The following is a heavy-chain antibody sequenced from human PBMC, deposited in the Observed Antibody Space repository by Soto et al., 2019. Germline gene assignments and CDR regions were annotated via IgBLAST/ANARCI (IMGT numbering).Heavy chain of an antibody. V-gene: IGHV1-46*01. Sequence: ASVKVSCKASGYTFTSYYMHWVRQAPGQGLEWMGIINPSGGSTSYAQKFQGRVTMTRDTSTSTVYMELSSLRSEDTAVYYCARDVQAYCGGDCQIFDYWGQGTLVT. D-gene: IGHD2-21*02. CDR3: ARDVQAYCGGDCQIFDY. J-gene: IGHJ4*02. CDR1: GYTFTSYY. CDR2: INPSGGST.